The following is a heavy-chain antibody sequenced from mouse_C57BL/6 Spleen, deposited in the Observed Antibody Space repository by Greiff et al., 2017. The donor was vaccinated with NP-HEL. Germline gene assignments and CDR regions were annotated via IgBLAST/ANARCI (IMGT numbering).Heavy chain of an antibody. CDR3: TRGGWEDYAMDY. CDR1: GFTFSSYA. D-gene: IGHD3-3*01. Sequence: EVQGVESGEGLVKPGGSLKLSCAASGFTFSSYAMSWVRQTPEKRLEWVAYISSGGDYIYYADTVKGRFTISRDNARNTLYLQMSSLKSEDTAMYYCTRGGWEDYAMDYWGQGTSVTVSS. CDR2: ISSGGDYI. J-gene: IGHJ4*01. V-gene: IGHV5-9-1*02.